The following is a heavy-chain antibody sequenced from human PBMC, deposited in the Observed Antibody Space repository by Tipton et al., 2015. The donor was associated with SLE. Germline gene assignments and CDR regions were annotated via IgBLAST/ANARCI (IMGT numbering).Heavy chain of an antibody. Sequence: TLSLTCAVYGGSFSGYYWSWIRQPPGKGLEWIGEINHSGYANYNPSLKSRVTISVDTSKNQFSLKLSSVTAADTAVYYCARDVAVAGTPFDYWGQGTLVTVPS. CDR1: GGSFSGYY. V-gene: IGHV4-34*01. D-gene: IGHD6-19*01. CDR3: ARDVAVAGTPFDY. CDR2: INHSGYA. J-gene: IGHJ4*02.